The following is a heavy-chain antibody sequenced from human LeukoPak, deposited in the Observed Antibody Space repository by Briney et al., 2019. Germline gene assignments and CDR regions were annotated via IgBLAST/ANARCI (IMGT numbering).Heavy chain of an antibody. Sequence: PGGSLRLSCAASGFTFSSYSMNWVRQAPGKGLEWVSYISSSSSTIYYADSVKGRFTISRDNAKNSLYLQMNSLRAEDTAVYYCARDVGFGELLRYYFDYWGQGTLVTVSS. V-gene: IGHV3-48*01. J-gene: IGHJ4*02. CDR3: ARDVGFGELLRYYFDY. D-gene: IGHD3-10*01. CDR2: ISSSSSTI. CDR1: GFTFSSYS.